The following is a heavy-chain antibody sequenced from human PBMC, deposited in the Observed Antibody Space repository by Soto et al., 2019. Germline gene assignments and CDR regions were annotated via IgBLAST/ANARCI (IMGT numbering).Heavy chain of an antibody. J-gene: IGHJ4*02. V-gene: IGHV3-23*01. D-gene: IGHD3-10*01. Sequence: EVQLLESGGGLVQPGGSLRLSCTASGFMFNSYAMSWVRQAPGKGLEWVSSISSTGSSTYYADSVKGRCTISRDNSKNTLNVQMKSLRAEDTAVYYCARTTMVRGVTYDYWGQGTLGTVSS. CDR2: ISSTGSST. CDR1: GFMFNSYA. CDR3: ARTTMVRGVTYDY.